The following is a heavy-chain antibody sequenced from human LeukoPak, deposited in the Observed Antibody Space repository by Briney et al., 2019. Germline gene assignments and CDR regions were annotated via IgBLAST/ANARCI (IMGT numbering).Heavy chain of an antibody. V-gene: IGHV3-21*01. J-gene: IGHJ4*02. CDR2: ISSSSSYI. CDR3: VRDFRSADY. CDR1: GFTFSSYS. Sequence: GGSLRLSCAASGFTFSSYSMNWVRQAPGKGLEWVSSISSSSSYIYYADSVKGRFTISRDNARNTVYLQMNSLRVEDTAVYYCVRDFRSADYWGQGTLVTVSS.